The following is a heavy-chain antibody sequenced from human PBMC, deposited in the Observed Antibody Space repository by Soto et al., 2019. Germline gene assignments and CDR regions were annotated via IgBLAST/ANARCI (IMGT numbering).Heavy chain of an antibody. Sequence: SETLSLTCAVYGGSFSGYYWSWIRQPPGKGLEWIGEINHSGSTNYNPSLKSRVTISVDTSKNQFSLKLSSVTAADTAVYYCARSRSKCSGGSCWFDPWGQGTLVTVSS. D-gene: IGHD2-15*01. CDR2: INHSGST. J-gene: IGHJ5*02. CDR1: GGSFSGYY. V-gene: IGHV4-34*01. CDR3: ARSRSKCSGGSCWFDP.